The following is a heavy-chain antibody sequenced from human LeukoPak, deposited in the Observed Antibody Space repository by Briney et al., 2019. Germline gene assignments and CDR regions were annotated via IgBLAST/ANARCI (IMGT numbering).Heavy chain of an antibody. D-gene: IGHD3-3*01. CDR1: GFTFSSYG. V-gene: IGHV3-33*01. Sequence: GGSLRLSCAASGFTFSSYGMHWVRQAPGKGLEWVAVIWYDGSNKYYADSVKGRFTISRDNSKNALYLQMNSLRAEDTAVYYCARGQLEWSVDGKALDYWGQGTLVTVSS. CDR3: ARGQLEWSVDGKALDY. J-gene: IGHJ4*02. CDR2: IWYDGSNK.